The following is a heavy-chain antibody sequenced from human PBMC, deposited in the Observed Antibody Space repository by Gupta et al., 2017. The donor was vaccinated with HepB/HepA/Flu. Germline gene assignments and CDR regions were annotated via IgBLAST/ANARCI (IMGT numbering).Heavy chain of an antibody. Sequence: QVQLQESGLGLVKPSETLSLTCTVSGASISRYCWSWIRQHPGKGLEWIGYICHSGSTDYNSSLKSRATISVDTSKNQFSLNVNSVSAADTAVYYCARVPNDSAYYYFDLWGRGSLVTVSS. CDR2: ICHSGST. CDR3: ARVPNDSAYYYFDL. D-gene: IGHD1-1*01. CDR1: GASISRYC. V-gene: IGHV4-59*01. J-gene: IGHJ2*01.